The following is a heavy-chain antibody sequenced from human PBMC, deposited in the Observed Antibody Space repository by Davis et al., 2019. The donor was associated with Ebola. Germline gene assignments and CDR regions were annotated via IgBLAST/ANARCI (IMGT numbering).Heavy chain of an antibody. CDR2: ISSSGGTT. J-gene: IGHJ4*02. D-gene: IGHD1-26*01. CDR1: GFTFTANS. Sequence: PGGSLRLSCITSGFTFTANSMNWVRQAPGKGLEWISYISSSGGTTYYADFVQGRFTISRDNAKKSLYLQMNSLRDEDTAVYYCVRASSGSYYSVFDNWGQGSLATVTS. CDR3: VRASSGSYYSVFDN. V-gene: IGHV3-48*02.